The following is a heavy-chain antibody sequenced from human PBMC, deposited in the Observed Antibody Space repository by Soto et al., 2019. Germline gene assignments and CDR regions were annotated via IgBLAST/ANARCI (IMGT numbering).Heavy chain of an antibody. Sequence: ESLKISCKASGYRFTSDWIGWVRQVPGKGLEWMGIIYPSDSDTKYNPSFQGQVTISADKSINTAYLQWSSLKASDTAIYYCGRTHIVATPRAWFDHWGKRTRVTVSS. CDR2: IYPSDSDT. V-gene: IGHV5-51*01. D-gene: IGHD5-12*01. CDR1: GYRFTSDW. J-gene: IGHJ5*02. CDR3: GRTHIVATPRAWFDH.